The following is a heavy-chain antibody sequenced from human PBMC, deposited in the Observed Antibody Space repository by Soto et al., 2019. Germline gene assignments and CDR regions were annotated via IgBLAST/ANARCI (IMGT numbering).Heavy chain of an antibody. CDR3: ARGVVVAAIYYYYYGMDV. D-gene: IGHD2-15*01. V-gene: IGHV1-69*06. CDR1: GGTFSSYA. Sequence: SVKVSCKASGGTFSSYAISWVRQAPGQGLEWMGGIIPIFGTANYAQKFQGRVTITADKSTSTAYMELSSLRSEDTAVYYCARGVVVAAIYYYYYGMDVWGQGTTVTVS. J-gene: IGHJ6*02. CDR2: IIPIFGTA.